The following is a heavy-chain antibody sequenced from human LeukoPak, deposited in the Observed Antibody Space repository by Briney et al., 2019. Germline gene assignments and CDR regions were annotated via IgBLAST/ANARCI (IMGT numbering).Heavy chain of an antibody. CDR3: ARAVHYSGTSDQYTGGWYYFDF. J-gene: IGHJ4*02. Sequence: SETLSLTCTVSGGSISSYYWSCIRQPPGKGLEWIVYIYYSGSTYYNPSLKSRVTISVDTSKNQFSLKLSSVTAADTAVYYCARAVHYSGTSDQYTGGWYYFDFWGQGTLVTVSS. CDR2: IYYSGST. D-gene: IGHD3-10*01. CDR1: GGSISSYY. V-gene: IGHV4-59*12.